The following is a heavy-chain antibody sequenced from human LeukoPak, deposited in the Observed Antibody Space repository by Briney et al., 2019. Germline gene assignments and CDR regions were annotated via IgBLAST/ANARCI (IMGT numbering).Heavy chain of an antibody. D-gene: IGHD6-19*01. V-gene: IGHV3-23*01. CDR1: EFTFSSYG. CDR3: AKAGVYSSGWYFDY. J-gene: IGHJ4*02. CDR2: ISGSGGST. Sequence: GGSLRLSCAASEFTFSSYGMSWVRQAPGKGLEWVSAISGSGGSTYYADSVKGRFTISRDNSKNTLYLQMNSLRADDMALYYCAKAGVYSSGWYFDYWGQGTLVTVSS.